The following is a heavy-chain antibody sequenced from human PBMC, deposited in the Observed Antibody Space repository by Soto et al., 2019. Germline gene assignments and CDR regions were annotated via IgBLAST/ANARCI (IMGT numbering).Heavy chain of an antibody. V-gene: IGHV3-23*01. Sequence: EVQLLESGGGLVQPGGSLRLSCAASGFTFSSNAMSWVRQAPGKGLEWVSAISGTTDNTYYADSVKGRFTISRDNSKNTLYLQMNSVRAEDTALYYCARSLRGVIIDFDSWGQGTLVTVSS. CDR2: ISGTTDNT. CDR1: GFTFSSNA. CDR3: ARSLRGVIIDFDS. D-gene: IGHD3-10*01. J-gene: IGHJ4*02.